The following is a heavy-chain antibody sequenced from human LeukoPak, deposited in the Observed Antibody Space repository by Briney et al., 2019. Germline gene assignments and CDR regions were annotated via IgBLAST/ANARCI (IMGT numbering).Heavy chain of an antibody. CDR2: INYSGST. J-gene: IGHJ1*01. D-gene: IGHD3-22*01. Sequence: SETLSLTCTVSGGSISSYYWSWIQQPPGKGLEWIGYINYSGSTNYNPSLKSRVTISVDTSKNQFSLKLSSVTAADTAVYYCARVYYYDSSGYYPAEYFQHWGQGTLVTVSS. CDR3: ARVYYYDSSGYYPAEYFQH. CDR1: GGSISSYY. V-gene: IGHV4-59*01.